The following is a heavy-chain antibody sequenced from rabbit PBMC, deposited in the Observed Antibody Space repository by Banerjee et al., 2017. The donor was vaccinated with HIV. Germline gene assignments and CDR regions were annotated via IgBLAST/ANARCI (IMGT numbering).Heavy chain of an antibody. J-gene: IGHJ6*01. CDR2: IYAGSSGSA. Sequence: SGIDFSTYGIIWVRQAPGKGLEWIACIYAGSSGSAWYASWPKGRFTISRTSSTTVTLQMTSLTAADTATYFCARGGVGDAGYAAMPLWGPGTLVTDS. CDR1: GIDFSTYG. CDR3: ARGGVGDAGYAAMPL. V-gene: IGHV1S40*01. D-gene: IGHD3-3*01.